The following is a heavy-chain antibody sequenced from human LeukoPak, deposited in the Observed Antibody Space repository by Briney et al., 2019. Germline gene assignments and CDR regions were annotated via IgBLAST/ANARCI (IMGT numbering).Heavy chain of an antibody. V-gene: IGHV1-2*02. CDR3: ARVRWTTNAFDI. D-gene: IGHD1-1*01. Sequence: ASVKVSCKASGYTFTGYYMHWVRQAPGQGLEWMGWINPNSGGTNYAQKFQGRVTMTRDTSISTAYMELSRLRSDDTAVYYCARVRWTTNAFDIWGQGTMVTVSS. CDR1: GYTFTGYY. CDR2: INPNSGGT. J-gene: IGHJ3*02.